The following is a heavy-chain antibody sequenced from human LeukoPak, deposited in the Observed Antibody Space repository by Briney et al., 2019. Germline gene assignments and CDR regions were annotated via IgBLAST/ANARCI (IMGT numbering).Heavy chain of an antibody. V-gene: IGHV4-39*01. J-gene: IGHJ4*02. D-gene: IGHD6-19*01. CDR2: IYYSGST. CDR1: VGSISSSSYY. CDR3: ARSPYSSGPGE. Sequence: KPSETLSLTCTVSVGSISSSSYYWGWIRQPPGKGLEWIGRIYYSGSTYYNPSLKSRVTISVDTPKNQFSLKLSSVTAADTAVYYCARSPYSSGPGEWGQGTLVTVSS.